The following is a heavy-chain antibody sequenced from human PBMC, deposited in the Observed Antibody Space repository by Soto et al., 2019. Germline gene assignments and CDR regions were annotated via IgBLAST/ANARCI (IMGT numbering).Heavy chain of an antibody. Sequence: EVQLVESGGGLVQPGGSLRLSCAASGFTFSSNWMHWVRQGPGKGLVWVSRIDNDGSSRDYADSVKGRFTISRDNAKNTLELEMSSLRAEDTAVYYCATGSGWYSPDYWGQGTLGTVSS. CDR3: ATGSGWYSPDY. J-gene: IGHJ4*02. CDR1: GFTFSSNW. V-gene: IGHV3-74*01. D-gene: IGHD6-19*01. CDR2: IDNDGSSR.